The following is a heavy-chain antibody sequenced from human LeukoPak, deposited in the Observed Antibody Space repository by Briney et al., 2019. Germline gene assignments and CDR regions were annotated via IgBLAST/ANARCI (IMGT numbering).Heavy chain of an antibody. CDR1: GFTFSNVW. CDR2: VSGSGSTV. J-gene: IGHJ4*02. CDR3: VRQFAS. V-gene: IGHV3-48*01. Sequence: GGSLRLSCAASGFTFSNVWMNWVRQLPGKRLEWVAYVSGSGSTVYYADSVKGRFTVSRDNGKSSLYLQMNSLRVEDTALYYCVRQFASWGQGTLVTVSS.